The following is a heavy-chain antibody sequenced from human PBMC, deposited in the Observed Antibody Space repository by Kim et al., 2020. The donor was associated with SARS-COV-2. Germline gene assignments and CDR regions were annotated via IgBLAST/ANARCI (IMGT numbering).Heavy chain of an antibody. Sequence: GGSLRLSCAASGFTFSSYSMNWVRQAPGKGLEWVSSISSSSSYIYYADSVKGRFTISGDNAKNSLYLQMNSLRAEDTAVYYCARDPYYYDSSGYYYGLFDYWGQGTLVTVSS. CDR1: GFTFSSYS. V-gene: IGHV3-21*01. D-gene: IGHD3-22*01. CDR2: ISSSSSYI. J-gene: IGHJ4*02. CDR3: ARDPYYYDSSGYYYGLFDY.